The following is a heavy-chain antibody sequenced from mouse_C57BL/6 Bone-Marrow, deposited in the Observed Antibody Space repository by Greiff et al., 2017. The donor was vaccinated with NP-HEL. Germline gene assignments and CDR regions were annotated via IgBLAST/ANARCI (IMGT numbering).Heavy chain of an antibody. CDR3: ASRDSSGPHYYAMDY. D-gene: IGHD3-2*02. CDR1: GYAFSSYW. V-gene: IGHV1-80*01. J-gene: IGHJ4*01. CDR2: IYPGDGDT. Sequence: VQLQQSGAELVKPGASVKISCKASGYAFSSYWMNWVKQRPGKGLEWIGQIYPGDGDTNYNGKFKGKATLTADKSSSPAYMQLSSLTSEDSAVYFCASRDSSGPHYYAMDYWGQGTSVTVSS.